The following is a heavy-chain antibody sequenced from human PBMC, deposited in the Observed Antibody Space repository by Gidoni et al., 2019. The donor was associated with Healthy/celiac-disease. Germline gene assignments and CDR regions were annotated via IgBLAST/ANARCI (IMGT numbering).Heavy chain of an antibody. V-gene: IGHV3-53*01. CDR2: IYSGGST. D-gene: IGHD2-15*01. Sequence: EVQLVESGGGLIQPGGSLRLSCAASGFTVSSNYMRWVRKAPGKGLEWVSVIYSGGSTYYADSVKGRFTISRDNSKNTLYLQMNSLRAEDTAVYYCARDRCSGGSCYHDYRGQGTLVTVSS. J-gene: IGHJ4*02. CDR3: ARDRCSGGSCYHDY. CDR1: GFTVSSNY.